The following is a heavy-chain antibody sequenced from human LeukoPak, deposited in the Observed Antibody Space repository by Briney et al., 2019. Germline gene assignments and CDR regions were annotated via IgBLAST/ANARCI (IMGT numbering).Heavy chain of an antibody. CDR2: ISYDGSNK. CDR3: AKDLRYCSGGSCYPDFDY. D-gene: IGHD2-15*01. J-gene: IGHJ4*02. Sequence: PGGSLRLSCAASGFTFSSYGMHWARQAPGKGLEWVAVISYDGSNKYYADSVKGRFTISRDNSKNTLYLQMNSLRAGDTAVYYCAKDLRYCSGGSCYPDFDYWGQGTLVTVSS. CDR1: GFTFSSYG. V-gene: IGHV3-30*18.